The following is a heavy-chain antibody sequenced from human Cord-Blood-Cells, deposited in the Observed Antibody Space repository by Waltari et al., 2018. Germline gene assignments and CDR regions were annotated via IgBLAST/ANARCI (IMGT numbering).Heavy chain of an antibody. CDR3: ARDLGQYYYGSGSFQYYYYGMDV. D-gene: IGHD3-10*01. Sequence: SWVRQAPGQGLEWMGGIIPIFGTANYAQKFQGRVTITADESTSTAYMELSSLRSEDTAVYYCARDLGQYYYGSGSFQYYYYGMDVWGQGTTVTVSS. V-gene: IGHV1-69*01. CDR2: IIPIFGTA. J-gene: IGHJ6*02.